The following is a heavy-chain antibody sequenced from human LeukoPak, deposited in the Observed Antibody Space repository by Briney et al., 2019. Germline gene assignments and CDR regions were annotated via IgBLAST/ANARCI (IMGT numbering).Heavy chain of an antibody. CDR1: GFTFSSYS. CDR2: ITRSNYI. D-gene: IGHD5-12*01. J-gene: IGHJ4*02. CDR3: ARDPGSGYEEHFDY. Sequence: GGSLRLSCAASGFTFSSYSMNWVRQAPGKGLEWVSSITRSNYIYYADSVKGRFTISRDNAKDSLYLQMNSLRAEDTAVYYCARDPGSGYEEHFDYWGQGTLVTVSS. V-gene: IGHV3-21*04.